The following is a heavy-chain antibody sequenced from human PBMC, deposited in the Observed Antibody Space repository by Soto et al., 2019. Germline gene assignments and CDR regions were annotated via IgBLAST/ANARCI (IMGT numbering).Heavy chain of an antibody. CDR1: GDTLTSGTYA. CDR3: ARGREFAS. V-gene: IGHV4-30-2*01. J-gene: IGHJ4*02. CDR2: IFPSGTT. Sequence: ADYGDTLTSGTYAVNWIRQPPGKGLEWIGYIFPSGTTYYNPSLKSRVSISIDVSKNQFSLNLRSLTAADTAVYYCARGREFASWGQGTLVPVVS.